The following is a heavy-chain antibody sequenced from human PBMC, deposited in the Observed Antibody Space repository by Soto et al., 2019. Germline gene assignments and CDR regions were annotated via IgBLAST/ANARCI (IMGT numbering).Heavy chain of an antibody. CDR2: ISHDGSNK. CDR1: GLTFSSYG. D-gene: IGHD3-3*01. V-gene: IGHV3-30*18. CDR3: AKAMGSHYDFWSGPDY. J-gene: IGHJ4*02. Sequence: QVQLVESGGGVVQPGRSLRLSCAASGLTFSSYGVHWVRQAPGKGLEWVAVISHDGSNKYYADSVKGRFTISRDNSKNTLYLQMNSLRAEDTAVXXXAKAMGSHYDFWSGPDYWGQGTLVTVSS.